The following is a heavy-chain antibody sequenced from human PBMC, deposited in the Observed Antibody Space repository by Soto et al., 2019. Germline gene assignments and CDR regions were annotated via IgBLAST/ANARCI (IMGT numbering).Heavy chain of an antibody. CDR3: AKDLRYWGY. V-gene: IGHV3-23*01. J-gene: IGHJ4*02. Sequence: LRLSCAASGLTFNMYAMSWVRQAPGKGLEWVSGISGSGGKTHYADSVKGRFTTSRDNSKNTLYLQMDSLRAEDTAVYYCAKDLRYWGYWGQGALVTVSS. CDR2: ISGSGGKT. D-gene: IGHD3-16*01. CDR1: GLTFNMYA.